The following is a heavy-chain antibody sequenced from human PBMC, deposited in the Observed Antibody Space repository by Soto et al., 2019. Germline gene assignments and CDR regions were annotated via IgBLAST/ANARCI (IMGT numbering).Heavy chain of an antibody. CDR3: ARDLAAAGVKYFDY. V-gene: IGHV3-30-3*01. J-gene: IGHJ4*02. D-gene: IGHD6-13*01. Sequence: PGGSLRLSCAASGFTFSSYAMHWVRQAPGKGLEWVAVISYDGINKYYADSVKGRFTSSRDNSKNTLFLQMNSLRPEDTAVYYCARDLAAAGVKYFDYWGPGTLVTVSS. CDR1: GFTFSSYA. CDR2: ISYDGINK.